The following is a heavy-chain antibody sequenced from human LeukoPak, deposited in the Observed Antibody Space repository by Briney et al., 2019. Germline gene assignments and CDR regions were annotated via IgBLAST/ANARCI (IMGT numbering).Heavy chain of an antibody. J-gene: IGHJ4*02. D-gene: IGHD3-10*01. Sequence: PGGSLRLSCAASGFTFSNYGMHWVRQAPGKGLDWVAVIWYDGSEKFYADSVKGRFTISRDNSKNTLYLQMNSLRAEDTAVYYCANDRGNYHTSGFDCWGQGTLVTVSS. CDR2: IWYDGSEK. CDR3: ANDRGNYHTSGFDC. CDR1: GFTFSNYG. V-gene: IGHV3-33*06.